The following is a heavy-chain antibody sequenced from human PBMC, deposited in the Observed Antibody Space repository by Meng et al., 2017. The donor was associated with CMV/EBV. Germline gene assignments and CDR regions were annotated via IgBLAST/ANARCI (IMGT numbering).Heavy chain of an antibody. CDR2: TYYRSKWYN. D-gene: IGHD5-24*01. CDR1: GDSVSSNSAA. Sequence: SETLSLTCAISGDSVSSNSAAWNWIRQSPSRGLEWLGRTYYRSKWYNDYAVSVKSRITINPDTSKNQFSLQLNSVTPEDTAVYYCASNGYTSGYYYYYGMDVWGQGTTVTVSS. CDR3: ASNGYTSGYYYYYGMDV. J-gene: IGHJ6*02. V-gene: IGHV6-1*01.